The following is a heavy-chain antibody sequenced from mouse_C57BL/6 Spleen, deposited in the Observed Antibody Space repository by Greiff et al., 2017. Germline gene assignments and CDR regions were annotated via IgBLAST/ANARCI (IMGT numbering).Heavy chain of an antibody. CDR1: GFNIKNTY. CDR3: AVDDYDDYSAMDY. J-gene: IGHJ4*01. Sequence: EVQLQQSVAELVRPGASVKLSCTASGFNIKNTYMHWVKQRPEQGLAWIGRIVPANGSTKYAPKFPGKATITADTSSNTAYLQLRSLTSEDTAISYFAVDDYDDYSAMDYWGQGTSVTVSS. D-gene: IGHD2-4*01. CDR2: IVPANGST. V-gene: IGHV14-3*01.